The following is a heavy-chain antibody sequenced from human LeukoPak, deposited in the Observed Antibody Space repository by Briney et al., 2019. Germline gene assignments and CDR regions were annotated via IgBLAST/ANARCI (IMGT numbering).Heavy chain of an antibody. V-gene: IGHV1-8*01. CDR1: GYTFTSYD. J-gene: IGHJ3*02. D-gene: IGHD3-22*01. CDR2: MNPNSGNT. Sequence: ASVKVSCKASGYTFTSYDINWVRQATGQGLEWMGWMNPNSGNTGYAQKFPGRVTMTRNTSISTAYMELSSLRSEDTAVYYCAHYYDSSGYYDPFDIWGQGTMVTVSS. CDR3: AHYYDSSGYYDPFDI.